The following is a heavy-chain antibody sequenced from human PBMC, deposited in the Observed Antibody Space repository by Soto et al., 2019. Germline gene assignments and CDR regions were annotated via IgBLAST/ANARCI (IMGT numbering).Heavy chain of an antibody. V-gene: IGHV1-2*04. CDR1: GYTFTGYN. J-gene: IGHJ1*01. D-gene: IGHD2-2*01. CDR2: INPDSGGT. CDR3: ARGGAAIFVLWRGSGEYFQH. Sequence: QVQLVQSGADVKKPGASVKVSCKASGYTFTGYNIHWVRQAPGQGLEWMGWINPDSGGTNYAQKFQGWFTMTRDTAISTAYMELSRLRSDDTAVYDCARGGAAIFVLWRGSGEYFQHWGQGTLVTVSS.